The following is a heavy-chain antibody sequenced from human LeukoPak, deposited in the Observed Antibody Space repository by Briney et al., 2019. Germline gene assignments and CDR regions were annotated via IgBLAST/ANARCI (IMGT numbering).Heavy chain of an antibody. Sequence: GGSLRLSCAASGFTFSDYYMSWIRQAPGKGLEWVSYISSSGSTIYYADSVKGRFTISRDNATNSLYLQMNSLRAEDTAVYYCARARNYYDSSGYYYPGYWGQGTLVTVSS. V-gene: IGHV3-11*01. CDR1: GFTFSDYY. J-gene: IGHJ4*02. CDR2: ISSSGSTI. CDR3: ARARNYYDSSGYYYPGY. D-gene: IGHD3-22*01.